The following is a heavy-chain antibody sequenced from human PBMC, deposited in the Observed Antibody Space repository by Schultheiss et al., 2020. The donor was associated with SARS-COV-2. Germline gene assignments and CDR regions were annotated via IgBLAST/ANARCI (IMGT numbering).Heavy chain of an antibody. CDR1: GFTFSSYS. Sequence: GGSLRLSCAASGFTFSSYSMNWVRQAPGKGLEWVSAISGSGGSTYYADSVKGRFTISRDNSKNTLYLQMNSLRAEDTAVYYCARVASTDGAFDIWGQGTMVTVSS. J-gene: IGHJ3*02. CDR3: ARVASTDGAFDI. CDR2: ISGSGGST. V-gene: IGHV3-23*01.